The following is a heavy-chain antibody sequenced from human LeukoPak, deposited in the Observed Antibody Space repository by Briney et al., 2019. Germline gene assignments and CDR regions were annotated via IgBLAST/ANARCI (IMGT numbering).Heavy chain of an antibody. Sequence: SETLSLTCTVSGGSISYFYWSWIRQPAGKGLEWIGRIYTSGSTNYNPSLKSRVTMSVDTSKNQFSLKLSSVTAADTAVYYCARAGDGSGSYDNADYDYWGQGTLVTVSS. CDR3: ARAGDGSGSYDNADYDY. CDR1: GGSISYFY. D-gene: IGHD3-10*01. V-gene: IGHV4-4*07. CDR2: IYTSGST. J-gene: IGHJ4*02.